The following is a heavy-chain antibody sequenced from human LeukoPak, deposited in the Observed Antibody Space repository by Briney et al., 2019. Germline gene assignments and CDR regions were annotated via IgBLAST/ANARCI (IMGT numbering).Heavy chain of an antibody. CDR2: IWYDGSNK. Sequence: GGSLRLSCAASGFTFSSYGMHWVRQAPGKGLEYVAVIWYDGSNKYYADSVKGRFTMSRDNSKNTLYVQMNSLRAEDTDVYYCARDRYGGYGGYFDYWGQGNVVTVSS. V-gene: IGHV3-33*01. J-gene: IGHJ4*02. D-gene: IGHD5-12*01. CDR3: ARDRYGGYGGYFDY. CDR1: GFTFSSYG.